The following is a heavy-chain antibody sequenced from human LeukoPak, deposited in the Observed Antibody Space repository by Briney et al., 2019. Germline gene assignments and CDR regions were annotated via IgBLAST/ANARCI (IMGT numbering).Heavy chain of an antibody. CDR2: IYYNGST. J-gene: IGHJ4*02. CDR1: GGSISSGDYS. CDR3: VGGAPNWGFDY. D-gene: IGHD7-27*01. V-gene: IGHV4-30-4*01. Sequence: SQTLSLTCAVSGGSISSGDYSWSWVRQPPGKGLEWIGFIYYNGSTYYNPSLKSRVFISVDTSKNLFSLNLSPVNAADTAVYYCVGGAPNWGFDYWGQGTLVTVSS.